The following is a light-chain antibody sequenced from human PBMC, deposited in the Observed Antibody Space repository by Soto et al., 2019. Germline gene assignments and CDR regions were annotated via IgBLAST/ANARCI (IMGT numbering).Light chain of an antibody. V-gene: IGKV1-39*01. CDR3: QQSYITPCT. Sequence: DIRMTQSPSSLSASVGERVTITCRASARISNYLNWYQQTPGKAPNLLIYAASSLQSGVPSRFRGSGSGTEFTLTISKLQPEDFATYYCQQSYITPCTFGQGTKVDIK. CDR2: AAS. J-gene: IGKJ1*01. CDR1: ARISNY.